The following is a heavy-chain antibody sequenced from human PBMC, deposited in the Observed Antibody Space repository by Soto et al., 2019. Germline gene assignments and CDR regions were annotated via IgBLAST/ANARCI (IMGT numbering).Heavy chain of an antibody. Sequence: QVQLVESGGGVVQPGRSLRLSCAASGFTFSSYGMHWVRQAPGKGLEWVAVISYDGSNKYYADSVKGRFTISRDNSKNTLYLQMNSLRAEDTAVYYCAKDRVESGYEEYYYYYGMDVWGQGTTVTVSS. V-gene: IGHV3-30*18. CDR3: AKDRVESGYEEYYYYYGMDV. J-gene: IGHJ6*02. D-gene: IGHD5-12*01. CDR1: GFTFSSYG. CDR2: ISYDGSNK.